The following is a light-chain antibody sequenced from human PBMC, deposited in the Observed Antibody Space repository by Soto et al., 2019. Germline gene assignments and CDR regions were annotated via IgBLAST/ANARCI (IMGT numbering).Light chain of an antibody. CDR2: SNN. V-gene: IGLV1-44*01. J-gene: IGLJ1*01. CDR1: SSNIGSST. CDR3: ATWDDSLKGYV. Sequence: QSVLTQPPSASGTPGQRVTISCSGSSSNIGSSTVTWYQQLPGAAPTVLIHSNNQRPSGGPDRCSGSNSGTSASLAISVLQSDDEADDYCATWDDSLKGYVFGTGTKLTVL.